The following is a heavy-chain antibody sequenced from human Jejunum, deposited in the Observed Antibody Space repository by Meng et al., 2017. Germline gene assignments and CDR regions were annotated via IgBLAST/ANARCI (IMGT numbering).Heavy chain of an antibody. D-gene: IGHD1-26*01. Sequence: PETLSLTCTVSGASVSSYYWSWIRQTPGKGLEWIGYIHNSGGPTYNPSLKSRVTMSVDTSKNQFSLKLSSVAAADTPVYYCARAIREVGATYYLDYWGQGTLVTVSS. V-gene: IGHV4-59*02. J-gene: IGHJ4*02. CDR2: IHNSGGP. CDR3: ARAIREVGATYYLDY. CDR1: GASVSSYY.